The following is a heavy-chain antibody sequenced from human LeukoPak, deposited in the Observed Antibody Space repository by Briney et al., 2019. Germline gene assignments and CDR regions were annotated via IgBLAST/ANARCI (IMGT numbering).Heavy chain of an antibody. Sequence: ASVKVSCKASGYTFTGYYLHWVRQAPGQGLEWMGWMNPNSGGTNYAQKFQGRVTMTRDTSISTAYMELSRLRSDDTAVYYCARDLEYYYDSSGYYYSDWGQGTLVTVSS. V-gene: IGHV1-2*02. CDR1: GYTFTGYY. CDR3: ARDLEYYYDSSGYYYSD. CDR2: MNPNSGGT. D-gene: IGHD3-22*01. J-gene: IGHJ4*02.